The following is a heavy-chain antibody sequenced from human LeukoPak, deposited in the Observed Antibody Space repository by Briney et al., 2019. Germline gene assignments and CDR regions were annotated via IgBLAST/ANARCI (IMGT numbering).Heavy chain of an antibody. CDR2: INPNSGGT. D-gene: IGHD3-22*01. Sequence: RASVKVSCKTSGYTFTDYFMHWVRQAPGQGLEWMGWINPNSGGTNYAQKFQGRVTMTSDTSISTGYMELSSLRSDDTAVYYCATYFLDTSARDWGQGTLVTVSS. V-gene: IGHV1-2*02. CDR3: ATYFLDTSARD. J-gene: IGHJ4*02. CDR1: GYTFTDYF.